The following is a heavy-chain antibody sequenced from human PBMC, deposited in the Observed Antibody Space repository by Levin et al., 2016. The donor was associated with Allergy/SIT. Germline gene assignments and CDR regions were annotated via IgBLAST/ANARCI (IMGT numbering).Heavy chain of an antibody. CDR2: ISGSGRSP. V-gene: IGHV3-23*01. D-gene: IGHD3-22*01. Sequence: GGSLRLSCAASGFTFSDYGMSWVRQAPGKGLEWVSSISGSGRSPYYADSVKGRFTISRDTSKNTLYLQMNSLRAEDTAVYYCVKGQLRFSTYYYETSGYSPDWGQGTLVIVSS. J-gene: IGHJ4*02. CDR1: GFTFSDYG. CDR3: VKGQLRFSTYYYETSGYSPD.